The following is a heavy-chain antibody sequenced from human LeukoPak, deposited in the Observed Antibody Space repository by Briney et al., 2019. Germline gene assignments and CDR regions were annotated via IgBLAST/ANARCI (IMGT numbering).Heavy chain of an antibody. Sequence: PGGSLRLSCAASGFTFSTFTMHWVRQAPGKGLEWVAVVSHDGNEKFYADSVRGRFTISRDNSKNTLSLQMNSLRPEDTAVYYCARDEGGKYSSGWMSNRFDPWGQGTLVTVSS. V-gene: IGHV3-30-3*01. CDR1: GFTFSTFT. D-gene: IGHD6-19*01. CDR2: VSHDGNEK. CDR3: ARDEGGKYSSGWMSNRFDP. J-gene: IGHJ5*02.